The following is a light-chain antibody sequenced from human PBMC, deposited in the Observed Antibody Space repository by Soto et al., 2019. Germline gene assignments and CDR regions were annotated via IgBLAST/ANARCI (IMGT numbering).Light chain of an antibody. CDR2: DNN. J-gene: IGLJ2*01. Sequence: QPVLTQPASVSAAPGQKVTISCSGSSSNIGNNYVSWYQQLPGTAPKLLIYDNNKRPSGIPDRFSGSKSGTSATLGITGLQTGDEADYYCGTWDSSLSAGVFGGGTKVTLL. CDR1: SSNIGNNY. V-gene: IGLV1-51*01. CDR3: GTWDSSLSAGV.